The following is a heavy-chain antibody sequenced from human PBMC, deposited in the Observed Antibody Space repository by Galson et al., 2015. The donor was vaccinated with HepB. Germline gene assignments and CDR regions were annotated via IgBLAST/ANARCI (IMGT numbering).Heavy chain of an antibody. Sequence: SLRLSCAASGFTFSNAWMSWVRQAPGKGLEWVGRIKSKTDGGTTDYAAPVKGRFTISRDDSKNTLYLQMNSLKTEDTAVYYCTTDKGLDDVLLFYTGYFQHWGQGTLVTVSS. CDR1: GFTFSNAW. V-gene: IGHV3-15*01. CDR2: IKSKTDGGTT. CDR3: TTDKGLDDVLLFYTGYFQH. D-gene: IGHD3-10*01. J-gene: IGHJ1*01.